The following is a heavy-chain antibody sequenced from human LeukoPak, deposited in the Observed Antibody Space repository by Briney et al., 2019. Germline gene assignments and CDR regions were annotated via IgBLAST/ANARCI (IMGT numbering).Heavy chain of an antibody. CDR3: ARPYGSGTMDV. V-gene: IGHV4-39*01. CDR2: IYYSGST. J-gene: IGHJ6*04. CDR1: GGSFSSSSYY. Sequence: SETLSLTCTVSGGSFSSSSYYWGWIRQPPGKGLEWIGSIYYSGSTYYNPSLKSRVTISVDTSKNQFSLKLSSVTAADTAVYYCARPYGSGTMDVWGKGTTVTISS. D-gene: IGHD3-10*01.